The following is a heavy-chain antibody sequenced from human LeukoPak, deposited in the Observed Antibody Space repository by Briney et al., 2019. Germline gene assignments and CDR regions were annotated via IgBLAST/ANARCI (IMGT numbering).Heavy chain of an antibody. CDR3: ARSMTVAGAYFEY. V-gene: IGHV3-53*01. D-gene: IGHD6-19*01. CDR1: GFTVSNNY. J-gene: IGHJ4*02. CDR2: IYSGGST. Sequence: GGSLRLSCAASGFTVSNNYMNWVRQAPGKGLEWVSVIYSGGSTKHADSVKGRFTISRDNSKNTLFLQMNSLRAEDTAVYYCARSMTVAGAYFEYWGQGTLVTVSS.